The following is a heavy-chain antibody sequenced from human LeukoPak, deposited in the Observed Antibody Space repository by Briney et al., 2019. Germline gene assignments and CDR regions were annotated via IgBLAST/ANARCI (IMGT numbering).Heavy chain of an antibody. CDR2: ISHSGST. CDR3: ARDLTIFGVVISPYAWFDP. D-gene: IGHD3-3*01. V-gene: IGHV4-4*02. J-gene: IGHJ5*02. CDR1: GGSISSSNW. Sequence: NPSGTLSLTCAVSGGSISSSNWWSWVRQPPGKGLEWIGEISHSGSTNYNPSLKSRVTISVDKSKNQFSLKLSSVTAADTAVYYCARDLTIFGVVISPYAWFDPWGQGTLVTVSS.